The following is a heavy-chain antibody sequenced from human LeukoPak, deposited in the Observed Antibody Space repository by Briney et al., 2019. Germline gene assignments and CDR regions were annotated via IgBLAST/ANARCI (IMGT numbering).Heavy chain of an antibody. Sequence: PSETLSLTCAVSGGSITTYYWTWIRQPPGQALEWIGYIYYTVNTKYNPSLESRVTMSIDTSKNEFSLKIYSVNAADTAVYFCASGSVVTALDQWGQGTLVTVSS. CDR3: ASGSVVTALDQ. V-gene: IGHV4-59*01. CDR2: IYYTVNT. D-gene: IGHD2-21*02. CDR1: GGSITTYY. J-gene: IGHJ4*02.